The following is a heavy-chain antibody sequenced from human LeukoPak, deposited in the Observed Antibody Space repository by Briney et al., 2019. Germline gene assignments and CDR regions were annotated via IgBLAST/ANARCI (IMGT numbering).Heavy chain of an antibody. CDR3: ATTPNDYGDYAGESDAFDI. CDR1: GYSFTSYW. Sequence: HGESLKISCKGSGYSFTSYWIGWVRQIPGKGLGGMGIIYPGDSDTRYSPSFQAQVTISADKSISTAYLQWSSLKASDTAMYYCATTPNDYGDYAGESDAFDIWGQGTMVTVSS. D-gene: IGHD4-17*01. J-gene: IGHJ3*02. V-gene: IGHV5-51*01. CDR2: IYPGDSDT.